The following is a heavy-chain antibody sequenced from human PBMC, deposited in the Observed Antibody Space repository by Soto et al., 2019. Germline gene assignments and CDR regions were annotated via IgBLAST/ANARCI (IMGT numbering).Heavy chain of an antibody. CDR3: ASRDQNSRRTFDY. V-gene: IGHV3-72*01. CDR1: GFTFSDHY. Sequence: EVQLVESGGGLVQPGGSLRLSCAASGFTFSDHYMDWVRQAPGKGLEWVGRTRDKANSYTTEYAASVKGRFTISRDDSKNSLYLQMNSLKTEDTAVYYCASRDQNSRRTFDYWGQGTLVTVSS. CDR2: TRDKANSYTT. J-gene: IGHJ4*02. D-gene: IGHD2-2*01.